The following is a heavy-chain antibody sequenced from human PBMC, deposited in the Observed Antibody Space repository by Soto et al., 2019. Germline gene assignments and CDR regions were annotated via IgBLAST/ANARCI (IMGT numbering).Heavy chain of an antibody. Sequence: GGSLRLSCAASGFTFSTYSMNWVRQAPGKGLEWVSSISSSSSYIYYADSVKGRFTISRDNAKNSLYLQLNSLRAEDTAVYYCARDISDYGGNSEIDYWGQGTLVTVSS. J-gene: IGHJ4*02. D-gene: IGHD4-17*01. CDR3: ARDISDYGGNSEIDY. CDR1: GFTFSTYS. V-gene: IGHV3-21*01. CDR2: ISSSSSYI.